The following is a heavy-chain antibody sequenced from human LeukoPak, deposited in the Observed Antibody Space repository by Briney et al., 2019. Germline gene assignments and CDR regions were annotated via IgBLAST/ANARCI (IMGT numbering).Heavy chain of an antibody. D-gene: IGHD6-19*01. CDR2: ISGHNGDT. Sequence: ASVKVSCKASGYSFHGYDLQWLRQAPGQRLEWKGWISGHNGDTRYSQKFQDRITLTRDTSASTGYMELTSLTSEDTAVYYCARSGLYSSSWRTSDFWGQGTLVTVSS. J-gene: IGHJ4*02. CDR3: ARSGLYSSSWRTSDF. V-gene: IGHV1-3*01. CDR1: GYSFHGYD.